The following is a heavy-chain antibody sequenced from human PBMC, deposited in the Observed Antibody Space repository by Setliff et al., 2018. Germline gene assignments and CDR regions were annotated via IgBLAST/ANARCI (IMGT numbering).Heavy chain of an antibody. CDR3: AQKHQRASWAFDP. V-gene: IGHV5-51*01. Sequence: PGESLKISCKESRDSFTNYWIIWVRQVPGKGLEWMGMIFPADADTRYNPSFKGQVTMPLDRSITTAYLQRDSLKASDTAIYYCAQKHQRASWAFDPWGRGTLVTVSS. CDR1: RDSFTNYW. J-gene: IGHJ5*02. D-gene: IGHD2-2*01. CDR2: IFPADADT.